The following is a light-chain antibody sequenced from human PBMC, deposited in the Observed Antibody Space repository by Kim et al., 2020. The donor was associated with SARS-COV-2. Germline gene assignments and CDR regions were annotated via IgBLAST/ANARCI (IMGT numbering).Light chain of an antibody. CDR2: AAS. Sequence: AFVGDRVTISCRASQGISTYLTWFQEKPGKAPKRLIHAASNLQSGVPSRFSGSGSGTEFTLTISSLEPEDFATYYCLQHNRYPLTFGGGTKVDIK. CDR3: LQHNRYPLT. V-gene: IGKV1-17*03. J-gene: IGKJ4*01. CDR1: QGISTY.